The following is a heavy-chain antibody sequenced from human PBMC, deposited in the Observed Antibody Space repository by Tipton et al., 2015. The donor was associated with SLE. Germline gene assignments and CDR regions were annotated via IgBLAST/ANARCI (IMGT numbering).Heavy chain of an antibody. D-gene: IGHD3-3*01. V-gene: IGHV3-30-3*01. CDR3: ARGPRLEPFFDI. J-gene: IGHJ3*02. Sequence: SLRLSCAASGFTFSSYAMHWVRQAPGKGLEWVAVISYDGSNKYYADSVKGRFTISRDNAKNSLYLQMNSLRAEDTAVYYCARGPRLEPFFDIWGQGTMVTVSS. CDR1: GFTFSSYA. CDR2: ISYDGSNK.